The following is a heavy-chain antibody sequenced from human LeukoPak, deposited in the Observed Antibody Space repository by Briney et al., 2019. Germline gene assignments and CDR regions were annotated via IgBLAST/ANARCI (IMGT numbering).Heavy chain of an antibody. CDR2: INHSGST. CDR1: GGSFSGYY. J-gene: IGHJ4*02. CDR3: AREPLHARVDITTPSYYFDY. Sequence: SETLSLTCAVYGGSFSGYYWSWIRQPPGKGLEWIGEINHSGSTNYNPSLKSRVTISVDTSKNQFSLKLSSVTAADTAVYYCAREPLHARVDITTPSYYFDYWGQGTLVTVSS. V-gene: IGHV4-34*01. D-gene: IGHD3-22*01.